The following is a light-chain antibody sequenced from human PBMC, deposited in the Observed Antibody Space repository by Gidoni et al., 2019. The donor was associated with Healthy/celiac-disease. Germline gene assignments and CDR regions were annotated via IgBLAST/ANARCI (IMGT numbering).Light chain of an antibody. CDR3: QQYYRTPT. CDR2: WAS. J-gene: IGKJ4*01. CDR1: QSVLYASNNKNF. V-gene: IGKV4-1*01. Sequence: DIVVTQSPASLTVSPGERATIYCKSSQSVLYASNNKNFLAWYQQKPRHPPRLLLYWASTRASGVPDRFIGSWSGTNFTLTISSLQAEDVALYYCQQYYRTPTFGGGTRVEI.